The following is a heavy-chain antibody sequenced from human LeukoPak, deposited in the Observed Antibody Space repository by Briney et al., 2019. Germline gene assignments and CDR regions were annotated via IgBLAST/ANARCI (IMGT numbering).Heavy chain of an antibody. D-gene: IGHD3-3*01. J-gene: IGHJ4*02. CDR1: GFTFNNAW. Sequence: GGSLRLSCAASGFTFNNAWMNWVRQAPGKGLEWVGRIKSKTDGGTTDYAAPVKGRFTISRDDSKNTLYLQMNGLKTEDTAVYYCTTDDPLNTIFGVVFDYWGQGTLVTVSS. CDR3: TTDDPLNTIFGVVFDY. CDR2: IKSKTDGGTT. V-gene: IGHV3-15*01.